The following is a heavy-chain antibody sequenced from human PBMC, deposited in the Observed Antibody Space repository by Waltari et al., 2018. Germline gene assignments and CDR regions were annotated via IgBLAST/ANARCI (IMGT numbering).Heavy chain of an antibody. CDR2: IYHSGST. Sequence: QVQLQESGPGLVKPSENLSLTCAVSGYSISSGYYWGWIRQPPGKGLEWIGSIYHSGSTYYNPSLKSRVTISVDTSKNQFSLKLSSVTAADTAVYYCARRSMVHYKGGFDPWGQGTLVTVSS. V-gene: IGHV4-38-2*01. CDR3: ARRSMVHYKGGFDP. CDR1: GYSISSGYY. D-gene: IGHD3-10*01. J-gene: IGHJ5*02.